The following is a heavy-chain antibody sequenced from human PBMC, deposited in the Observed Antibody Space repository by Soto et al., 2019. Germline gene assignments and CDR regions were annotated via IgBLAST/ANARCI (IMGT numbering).Heavy chain of an antibody. Sequence: PGGSLRLSCAASGFAFDDYAMHWVRQAPGKGLEWVSGISWNSGSIGYADSVKGRFTISRDNAKNTLYLQMNSLRAEDTAVYYCAKSPRGGYYYYYGMDVWGQGTTVTVSS. CDR2: ISWNSGSI. CDR3: AKSPRGGYYYYYGMDV. V-gene: IGHV3-9*01. CDR1: GFAFDDYA. J-gene: IGHJ6*02. D-gene: IGHD3-10*01.